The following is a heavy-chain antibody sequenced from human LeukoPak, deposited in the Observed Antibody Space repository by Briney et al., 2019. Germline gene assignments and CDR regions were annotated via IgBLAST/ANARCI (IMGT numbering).Heavy chain of an antibody. CDR2: VSSSGSTK. CDR1: GFSFSDYY. Sequence: PGRSLRLSGAASGFSFSDYYMTWIRHAQGKGLEWVSYVSSSGSTKEYADSVKGRFTISRDNAEKSLYLQMDSLRVEDTAIYYCARATATYSVSPGALDIWGQGTMVIVSS. CDR3: ARATATYSVSPGALDI. D-gene: IGHD1-26*01. V-gene: IGHV3-11*04. J-gene: IGHJ3*02.